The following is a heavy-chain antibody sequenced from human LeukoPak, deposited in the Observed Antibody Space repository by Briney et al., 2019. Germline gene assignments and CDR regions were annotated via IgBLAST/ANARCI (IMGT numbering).Heavy chain of an antibody. CDR3: ARGGCGGDCYLNWFDP. D-gene: IGHD2-21*02. Sequence: SETLSLTCTVSGGSISPYYWSWIRQPPGKGLEWIGYIYYSGSTKYNTSLKSRVTISVDTSKNRFSLKLNSVTAADTAVYYCARGGCGGDCYLNWFDPWGQGTLVTVSS. J-gene: IGHJ5*02. CDR1: GGSISPYY. CDR2: IYYSGST. V-gene: IGHV4-59*01.